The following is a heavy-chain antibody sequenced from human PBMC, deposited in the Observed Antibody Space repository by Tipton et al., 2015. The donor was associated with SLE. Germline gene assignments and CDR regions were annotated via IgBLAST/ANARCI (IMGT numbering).Heavy chain of an antibody. CDR2: VYYTGST. CDR1: GGSVSGSNYY. D-gene: IGHD4-23*01. J-gene: IGHJ6*04. V-gene: IGHV4-61*01. CDR3: AREGYGGKNGDV. Sequence: TLSLTCTVSGGSVSGSNYYWTWIRQPPGKGLEWIGYVYYTGSTNYNPSLKSRLTISVDTSKNQFSLKLSSVTAADTAVYYCAREGYGGKNGDVWGKGTTVTVSS.